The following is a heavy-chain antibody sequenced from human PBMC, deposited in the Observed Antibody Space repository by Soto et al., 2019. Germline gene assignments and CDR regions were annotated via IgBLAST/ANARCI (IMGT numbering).Heavy chain of an antibody. J-gene: IGHJ4*02. V-gene: IGHV3-73*02. CDR2: IRNKVNTYAT. CDR1: GFTFTDSA. CDR3: TRRRDWTAMDPLDY. Sequence: EVQLVESGGGLVQPGGSLKLSCAASGFTFTDSAIHWVRQTSAKGLEWVGRIRNKVNTYATAYAASVKGRFTISRDDSMNTVYLQMNSLKTEDTAVYYCTRRRDWTAMDPLDYWGQGTLVTVSS. D-gene: IGHD5-18*01.